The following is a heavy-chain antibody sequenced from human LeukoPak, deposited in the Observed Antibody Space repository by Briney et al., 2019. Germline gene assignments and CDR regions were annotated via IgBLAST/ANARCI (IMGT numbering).Heavy chain of an antibody. J-gene: IGHJ4*02. CDR3: ARGTLLPRNYYGSGSFSH. V-gene: IGHV3-74*01. CDR1: GFTFTTYW. Sequence: HPGGSLSLSCAASGFTFTTYWMHWVRQAPGEGLVWVSRISSDGSNTDYADSVKGRFTISRDNAKNTLYLQMNSLRAEDTAVYFCARGTLLPRNYYGSGSFSHWGQGTLVTVSS. D-gene: IGHD3-10*01. CDR2: ISSDGSNT.